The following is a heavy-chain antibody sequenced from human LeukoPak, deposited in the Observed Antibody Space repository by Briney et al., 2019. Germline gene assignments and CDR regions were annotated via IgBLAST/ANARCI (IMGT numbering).Heavy chain of an antibody. Sequence: SETLSLTCTVSGDSFSNYYWSWIRKSPGKGLEWIAYIYYSGNANYNPSLKSRVTISEDTSKNQFSLKLPSVTAADTAVYYCATLYCGGDCYSDWFDPWGQGTLVTVSS. CDR1: GDSFSNYY. J-gene: IGHJ5*02. CDR3: ATLYCGGDCYSDWFDP. CDR2: IYYSGNA. D-gene: IGHD2-21*02. V-gene: IGHV4-59*01.